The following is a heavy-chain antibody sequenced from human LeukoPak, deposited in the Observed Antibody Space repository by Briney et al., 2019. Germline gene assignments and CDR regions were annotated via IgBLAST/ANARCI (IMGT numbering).Heavy chain of an antibody. CDR3: ARGWEPRSPLDY. J-gene: IGHJ4*02. CDR2: IIPIFGTA. Sequence: GASVKVSCKASGGTFSSYAISWVRQAPGQGLEWMGGIIPIFGTANYAQKFQGRVTITADESTSAAYMELSSLRSEDTAVYYCARGWEPRSPLDYWGQGTLVTVSS. V-gene: IGHV1-69*13. D-gene: IGHD1-26*01. CDR1: GGTFSSYA.